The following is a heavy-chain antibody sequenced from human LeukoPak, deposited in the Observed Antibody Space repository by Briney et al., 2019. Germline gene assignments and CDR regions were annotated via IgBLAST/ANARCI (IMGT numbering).Heavy chain of an antibody. Sequence: GASVEVSCKVSGYTFTSYDINWVRQATGQGLEWMGWMNPNSGNTGYAQKFQGRVTMTRNTSINTAYMGLSSLRSEDTAVYYWAREYYYDSSAGGSWFDPWGQGTLVTVSS. J-gene: IGHJ5*02. CDR3: AREYYYDSSAGGSWFDP. CDR2: MNPNSGNT. CDR1: GYTFTSYD. V-gene: IGHV1-8*01. D-gene: IGHD3-22*01.